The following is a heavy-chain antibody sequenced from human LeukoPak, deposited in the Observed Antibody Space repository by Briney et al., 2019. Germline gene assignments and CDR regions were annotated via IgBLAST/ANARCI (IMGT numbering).Heavy chain of an antibody. CDR1: GFTFGNYA. V-gene: IGHV3-74*01. CDR2: INDDGSVI. J-gene: IGHJ3*02. Sequence: GGSLRLSCAASGFTFGNYAMTWVRQTPGKGLVWVSRINDDGSVISYVDSVKGRFTISRDNAKNSLYLQMNSLRAEDTAVYYCARDTSQTIAATGYDAFDIWGQGTMVTVSS. D-gene: IGHD6-13*01. CDR3: ARDTSQTIAATGYDAFDI.